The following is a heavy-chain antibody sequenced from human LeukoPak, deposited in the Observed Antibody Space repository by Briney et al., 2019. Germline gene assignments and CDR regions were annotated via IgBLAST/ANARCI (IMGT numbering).Heavy chain of an antibody. CDR1: GGSISSYY. V-gene: IGHV4-59*01. D-gene: IGHD6-19*01. J-gene: IGHJ5*02. CDR3: AREKGYSSGWYLWFDP. CDR2: IYYSGST. Sequence: SETLSLTCTVSGGSISSYYWSWIRQPPGKGLEWIGYIYYSGSTNYNPSLKSRVTISVDTSKNQFSLKLNSVTAADTAVYYCAREKGYSSGWYLWFDPWGQGTLVTVSS.